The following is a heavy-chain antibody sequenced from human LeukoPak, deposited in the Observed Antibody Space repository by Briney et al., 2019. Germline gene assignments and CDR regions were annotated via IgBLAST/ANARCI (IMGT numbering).Heavy chain of an antibody. D-gene: IGHD3-10*01. CDR2: IYYSGST. V-gene: IGHV4-31*03. CDR1: GGSISSGGYY. Sequence: SQTLSLTCTVSGGSISSGGYYWSWIRQHPGKGLEWIGHIYYSGSTYYNPSLKSRVTISVDTSKNQFSLKLSSVTAADTAVYYCARLGSGSYPYYGMDVWGQGTTVTVSS. CDR3: ARLGSGSYPYYGMDV. J-gene: IGHJ6*02.